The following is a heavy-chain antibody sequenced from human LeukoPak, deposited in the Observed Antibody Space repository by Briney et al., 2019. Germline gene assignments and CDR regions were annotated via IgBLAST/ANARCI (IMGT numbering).Heavy chain of an antibody. CDR3: ARVRSKFMVWGGDYDS. J-gene: IGHJ4*02. D-gene: IGHD3-10*01. Sequence: GASVRLPCKTSGYTFTAYHLHWVRQAPGQGLEWMGWIAPVSGATNLGQKFQVGVALTTDSSINTAYMELSNLTSGDTAVYFCARVRSKFMVWGGDYDSWGQGSKVTVSS. V-gene: IGHV1-2*02. CDR2: IAPVSGAT. CDR1: GYTFTAYH.